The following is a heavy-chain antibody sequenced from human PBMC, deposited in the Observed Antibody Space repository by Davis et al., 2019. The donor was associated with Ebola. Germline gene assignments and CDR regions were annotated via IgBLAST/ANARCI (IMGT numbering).Heavy chain of an antibody. D-gene: IGHD3-3*01. Sequence: PGGSLRLSCAASGFTFSSYAMTWVRQAPGKGLEWVSAISGSGRSTYYADSVKGRFTISRDNSKKTLYLQKNSLRAEDTAVYYCAKSGLSFGVVKYHYGMDVWGKGTTVTVSS. V-gene: IGHV3-23*01. CDR2: ISGSGRST. CDR3: AKSGLSFGVVKYHYGMDV. J-gene: IGHJ6*04. CDR1: GFTFSSYA.